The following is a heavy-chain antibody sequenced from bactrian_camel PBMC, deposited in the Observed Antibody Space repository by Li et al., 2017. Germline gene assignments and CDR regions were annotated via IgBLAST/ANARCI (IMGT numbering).Heavy chain of an antibody. CDR1: VPINRYC. Sequence: HVQLVESGGGTVQAGGSLTLSCRASVPINRYCLAWFRLAPGKEREGVAGITRDGAITYGDSVKGRFTISRDNAKNTVYLQMNSLKSEDTALYYCATGPRSWLAYNYWGQGTQVTVS. D-gene: IGHD6*01. CDR2: ITRDGAI. V-gene: IGHV3S57*01. CDR3: ATGPRSWLAYNY. J-gene: IGHJ4*01.